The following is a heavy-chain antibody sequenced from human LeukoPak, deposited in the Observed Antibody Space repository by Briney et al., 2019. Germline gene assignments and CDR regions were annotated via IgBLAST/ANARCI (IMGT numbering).Heavy chain of an antibody. Sequence: GGSLRLSCAASGFTFSSYGMHWVRQAPGKGLEWVSGISGSGGSTYYADSVKGRFTISRDTSKNTLYLQMNTLRAEDTAVYYCAKEGGSSTWYDGWFDPWGQGTLVTVSS. D-gene: IGHD6-13*01. CDR3: AKEGGSSTWYDGWFDP. CDR2: ISGSGGST. CDR1: GFTFSSYG. V-gene: IGHV3-23*01. J-gene: IGHJ5*02.